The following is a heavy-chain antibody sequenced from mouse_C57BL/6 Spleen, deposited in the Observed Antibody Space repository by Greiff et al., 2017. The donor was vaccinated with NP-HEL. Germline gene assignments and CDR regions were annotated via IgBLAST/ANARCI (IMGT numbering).Heavy chain of an antibody. CDR1: GFSLTSYG. D-gene: IGHD4-1*01. CDR2: IWSGGST. CDR3: ASSSSNWDWFAY. J-gene: IGHJ3*01. Sequence: QVQLQQSGPGLVQPSQSLSITCTVSGFSLTSYGVHWVRQSPGKGLEWLGVIWSGGSTDYNAAFISRLSISKDNSKSQVFFKMNSLQADDTAIYYCASSSSNWDWFAYWGQGTLVTVSA. V-gene: IGHV2-2*01.